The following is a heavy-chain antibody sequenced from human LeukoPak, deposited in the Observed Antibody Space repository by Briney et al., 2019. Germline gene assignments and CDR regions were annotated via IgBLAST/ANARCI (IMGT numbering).Heavy chain of an antibody. CDR3: AREGGYYFDH. J-gene: IGHJ4*02. CDR2: ISYDRSET. Sequence: GRSLRLSCAASGFTFGSYGMHWVRQAPGKGLEGVAFISYDRSETYYADSVKGRFSISRDNSKNTVYLQMNSLRTEDRAVYYCAREGGYYFDHWGQGTLVTVSS. V-gene: IGHV3-30*03. CDR1: GFTFGSYG. D-gene: IGHD6-25*01.